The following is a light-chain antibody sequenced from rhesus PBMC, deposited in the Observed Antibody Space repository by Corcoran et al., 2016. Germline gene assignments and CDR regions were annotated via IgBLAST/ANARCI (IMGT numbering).Light chain of an antibody. Sequence: DIVMTQAPPFLPVTPGEPASISCRSSQSLLDPEDGNTYLEWYLQRPGQSPQPWIYAVSTRASGVPDRCSGRGSDTEFTLTISRVEAEDVGIYYCMQTIEYPLTFGGGTKVEIK. J-gene: IGKJ4*01. CDR1: QSLLDPEDGNTY. V-gene: IGKV2S20*01. CDR3: MQTIEYPLT. CDR2: AVS.